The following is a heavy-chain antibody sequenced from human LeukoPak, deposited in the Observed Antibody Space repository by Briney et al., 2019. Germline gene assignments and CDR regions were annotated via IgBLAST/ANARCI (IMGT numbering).Heavy chain of an antibody. J-gene: IGHJ4*02. D-gene: IGHD3-3*01. CDR2: INPNSGGT. Sequence: ASVKVSCKASGYTFTGYYMHWVRQAPGQGLECMGWINPNSGGTNYAQKFQGRVTMTRDTSISTAYMELSRLRSDDTAVYYCARSGSGSGPDYFDYWDQGTLVTVSS. V-gene: IGHV1-2*02. CDR3: ARSGSGSGPDYFDY. CDR1: GYTFTGYY.